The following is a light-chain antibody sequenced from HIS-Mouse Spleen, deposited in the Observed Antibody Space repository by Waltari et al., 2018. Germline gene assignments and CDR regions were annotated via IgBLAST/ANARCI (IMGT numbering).Light chain of an antibody. CDR2: GAS. CDR3: QQYGSSPFT. V-gene: IGKV3-20*01. CDR1: QSVSSSY. Sequence: EIVLTQSPGTLSLSPGERATLPCRASQSVSSSYLAWYQQKPGQAPRLLIYGASSRATGIPDRFSVSGSGTDFTLTISRLEPEDFAVYYCQQYGSSPFTFGPGTKVDIK. J-gene: IGKJ3*01.